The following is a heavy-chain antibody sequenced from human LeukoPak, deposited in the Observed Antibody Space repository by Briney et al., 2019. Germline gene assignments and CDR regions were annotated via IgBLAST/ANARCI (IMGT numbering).Heavy chain of an antibody. CDR1: GYTFSNFW. V-gene: IGHV5-51*01. CDR3: ARLSDTTS. Sequence: HGESLQISCKGSGYTFSNFWIAWVRQLPGKGLEWMGSIYPGDSDTRYSPSFQGQVTISADKSLATASLLWSSVKASDTAMYFCARLSDTTSWGQGTLVTVSS. CDR2: IYPGDSDT. J-gene: IGHJ5*02. D-gene: IGHD5-18*01.